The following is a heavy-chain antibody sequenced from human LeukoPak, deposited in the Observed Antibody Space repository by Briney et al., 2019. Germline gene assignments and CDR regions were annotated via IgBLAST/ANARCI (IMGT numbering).Heavy chain of an antibody. J-gene: IGHJ6*03. CDR2: INPNSGGT. CDR3: ARGAYSNYYYYMDV. CDR1: GYTFTGYY. D-gene: IGHD4-11*01. Sequence: GASVKVSCKASGYTFTGYYMHWVRQAPGQGLEWMGWINPNSGGTNYAQKFQGRVTMTRDTSISTAYMELSRLRSDDTAVYYCARGAYSNYYYYMDVWGKGTTVTVSS. V-gene: IGHV1-2*02.